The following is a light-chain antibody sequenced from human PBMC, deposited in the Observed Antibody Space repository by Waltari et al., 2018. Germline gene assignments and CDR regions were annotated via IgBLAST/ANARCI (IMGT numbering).Light chain of an antibody. V-gene: IGLV2-14*01. CDR2: CVS. Sequence: QSALTQPASVSGSPGQSITISCTGTSSDVGDYNFVSWYQQHPGKAPKLMILCVSKRPSGVSNRFYGSKSGNTASLTISGLQAEDEADYYCSSYAGSNNYVAFGGGTKLTVL. J-gene: IGLJ2*01. CDR1: SSDVGDYNF. CDR3: SSYAGSNNYVA.